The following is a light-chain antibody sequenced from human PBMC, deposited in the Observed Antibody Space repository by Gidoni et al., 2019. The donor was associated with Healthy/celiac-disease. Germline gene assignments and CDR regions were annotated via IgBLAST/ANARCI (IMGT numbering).Light chain of an antibody. J-gene: IGKJ4*01. CDR2: WAS. CDR1: QSVLYSSNNKNY. V-gene: IGKV4-1*01. CDR3: KQYYSTPLT. Sequence: DIVMTQSPDSLAVSLGERATINCKSSQSVLYSSNNKNYLAWYQQKPEQHPKLLIYWASTRESGVTDRLSGSGSGTDFTLNISRLLAEDVAVYYCKQYYSTPLTFGGGTKVEIK.